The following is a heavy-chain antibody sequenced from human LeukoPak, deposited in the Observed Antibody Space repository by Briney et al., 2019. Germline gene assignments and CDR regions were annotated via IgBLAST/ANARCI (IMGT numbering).Heavy chain of an antibody. CDR2: ISYDGSNK. D-gene: IGHD3-10*01. CDR3: AIAGGDYFDY. Sequence: PGGSLRLSCAASGFTFSSYAMHWVRQAPGKGLEWVAVISYDGSNKYYADSVKGRFTISRDNSKNTLYLQMNSLRAEGTAVYYCAIAGGDYFDYWGQGTLVTVSS. J-gene: IGHJ4*02. V-gene: IGHV3-30*04. CDR1: GFTFSSYA.